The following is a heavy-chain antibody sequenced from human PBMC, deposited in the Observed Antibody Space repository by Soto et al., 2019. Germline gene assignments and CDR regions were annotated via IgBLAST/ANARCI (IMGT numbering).Heavy chain of an antibody. CDR2: IYYSGST. D-gene: IGHD3-22*01. J-gene: IGHJ5*02. Sequence: PSETLSLTCAVSGGSISSGGYYWGWIRQPPGKGLEWIGSIYYSGSTNYNPSLKSRVTISVDTSKNQFSLKLSSVTAADTAVYYCARGTYYYDSSGYFGSWFDPWGQGTLVTVSS. CDR3: ARGTYYYDSSGYFGSWFDP. CDR1: GGSISSGGYY. V-gene: IGHV4-39*07.